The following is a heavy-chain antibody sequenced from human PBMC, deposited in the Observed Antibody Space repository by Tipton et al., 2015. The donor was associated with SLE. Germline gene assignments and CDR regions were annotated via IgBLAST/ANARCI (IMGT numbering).Heavy chain of an antibody. CDR3: ARGPQRVGRFQS. J-gene: IGHJ4*02. Sequence: TLSLTCTVSGGSITNHYWNWIRQPPGKGLEWIGEINPSGNPNYNPSLKSRVTISVDTSKTQFSLHLSSVTAADTAVYYCARGPQRVGRFQSWGQGTLVTVSS. V-gene: IGHV4-34*01. CDR1: GGSITNHY. D-gene: IGHD1-26*01. CDR2: INPSGNP.